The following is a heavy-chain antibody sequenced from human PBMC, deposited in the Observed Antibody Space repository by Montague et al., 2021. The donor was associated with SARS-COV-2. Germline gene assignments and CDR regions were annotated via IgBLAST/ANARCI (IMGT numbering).Heavy chain of an antibody. D-gene: IGHD3-16*01. CDR2: ISYDGSNK. J-gene: IGHJ3*02. CDR1: GFTFSSYA. Sequence: SLRLSCAASGFTFSSYAMHWVRQAPGKGLEWVAAISYDGSNKYYXDSVKGRFTISRDNSKNTLYLQMNSLRAEDTAVYYCARSAWGGSRSAFDIWGQGTMVTVSS. CDR3: ARSAWGGSRSAFDI. V-gene: IGHV3-30*04.